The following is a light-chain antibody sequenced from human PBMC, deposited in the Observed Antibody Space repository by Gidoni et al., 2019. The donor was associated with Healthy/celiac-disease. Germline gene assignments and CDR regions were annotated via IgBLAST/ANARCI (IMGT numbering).Light chain of an antibody. CDR3: MQALQTMLT. CDR2: LGS. V-gene: IGKV2-28*01. CDR1: HSLLHSNGYNS. Sequence: DIVMTQSPLSLPVTPGEPASISCRSSHSLLHSNGYNSLDWYLQKPGQSPQLLIYLGSNRASGVPDRFSGSGSGTDFTLKISRVEAEDVGVYYCMQALQTMLTFXGXTKVEIK. J-gene: IGKJ4*01.